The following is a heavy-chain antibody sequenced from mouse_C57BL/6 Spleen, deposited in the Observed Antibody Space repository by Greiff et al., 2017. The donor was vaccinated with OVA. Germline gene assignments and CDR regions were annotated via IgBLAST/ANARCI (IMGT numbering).Heavy chain of an antibody. CDR3: ARGGNDGAWFAY. V-gene: IGHV1-53*01. Sequence: VQLQQSGTELVKPGASVKLSCKASGYTFTSYWMHWVKQRPGQGLEWIGNINPSNGGTNYNEKFKSKATLTVDKSSSTAYMQLSSLTSEDSAVYYCARGGNDGAWFAYWGQGTLVTVSA. D-gene: IGHD2-12*01. J-gene: IGHJ3*01. CDR2: INPSNGGT. CDR1: GYTFTSYW.